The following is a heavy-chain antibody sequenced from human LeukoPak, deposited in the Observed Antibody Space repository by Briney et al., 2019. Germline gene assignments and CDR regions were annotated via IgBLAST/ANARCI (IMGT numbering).Heavy chain of an antibody. D-gene: IGHD6-13*01. J-gene: IGHJ5*02. CDR2: ISVYNGNT. V-gene: IGHV1-18*04. CDR3: ARVPRRGIAAAGTNWFDP. CDR1: GYTFTSYY. Sequence: ASVKVSCKASGYTFTSYYMHWVRQAPGQGLEWMGWISVYNGNTNYAQKLQGRVTMTTDTSTSTAYMELRSLRSDDTAVYYCARVPRRGIAAAGTNWFDPWGQGTLVTVSS.